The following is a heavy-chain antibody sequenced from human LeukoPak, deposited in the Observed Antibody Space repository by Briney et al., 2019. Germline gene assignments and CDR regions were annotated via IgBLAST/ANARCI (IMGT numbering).Heavy chain of an antibody. V-gene: IGHV4-59*01. D-gene: IGHD3-10*01. Sequence: PSETLSLTCTVSGGSISSYYWSWIRQPPGKGLEWIGYIYYSGSTNYNPSLKSRVTISVDTSKNQFSLKLSSVTAADTAVYYCARDHSWGGYAFDIWGQGTMVTVSS. CDR1: GGSISSYY. CDR2: IYYSGST. J-gene: IGHJ3*02. CDR3: ARDHSWGGYAFDI.